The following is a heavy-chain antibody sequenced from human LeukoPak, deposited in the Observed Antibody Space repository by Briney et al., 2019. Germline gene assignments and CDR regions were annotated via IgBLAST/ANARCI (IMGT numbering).Heavy chain of an antibody. J-gene: IGHJ2*01. CDR3: ARDLGTGWPYWYFDL. V-gene: IGHV4-59*01. Sequence: TSETLSLTCTVSGDSIGSYWWSWVRQSPGKGLEWIAYIHYRGTTNSNPSLKSRVSISVDTSKNQFSLNLNSMTDADTAVYYCARDLGTGWPYWYFDLWGRGTLVTVSS. D-gene: IGHD6-19*01. CDR2: IHYRGTT. CDR1: GDSIGSYW.